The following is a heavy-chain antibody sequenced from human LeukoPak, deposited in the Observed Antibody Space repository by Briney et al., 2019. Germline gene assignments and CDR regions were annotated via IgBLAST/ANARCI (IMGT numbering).Heavy chain of an antibody. CDR3: ARDRASSWPDAFDI. V-gene: IGHV1-3*01. CDR1: GYTFTSFA. Sequence: ASVKVSCKVSGYTFTSFAMHWVRQAPGQRLEWMGWINAGNGNTKYSQKFQGRVTITRDTSASTAYMELSSLRSEDTAVYYCARDRASSWPDAFDIWGQGTMVTVSS. D-gene: IGHD6-13*01. CDR2: INAGNGNT. J-gene: IGHJ3*02.